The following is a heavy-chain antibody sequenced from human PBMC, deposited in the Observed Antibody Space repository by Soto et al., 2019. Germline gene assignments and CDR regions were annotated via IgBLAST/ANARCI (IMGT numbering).Heavy chain of an antibody. CDR1: GFTFTIAW. J-gene: IGHJ3*01. V-gene: IGHV3-15*06. CDR2: ITSEASGGTV. D-gene: IGHD3-16*01. Sequence: GGSLRLSCAASGFTFTIAWMNWVRQAPGKGPEWVGRITSEASGGTVHYAAPVKGRFSISRDDSKSTLYLQMNNLKTDGTAIYYCITDRYDGAFDVWGRGTMVTVSS. CDR3: ITDRYDGAFDV.